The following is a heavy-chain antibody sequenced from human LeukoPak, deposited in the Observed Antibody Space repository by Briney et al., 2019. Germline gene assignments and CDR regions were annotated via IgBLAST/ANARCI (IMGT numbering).Heavy chain of an antibody. CDR1: GDSIRSRNYY. CDR3: AFSSGWYGGTDY. J-gene: IGHJ4*02. Sequence: SETLSLTCSGSGDSIRSRNYYWGWIRRPPGKGLEWIGNIYYSGTAYYNPSLKSRVTISLDTSKNKLSLRLTSVTAADTAVYYCAFSSGWYGGTDYWGQGTLVTVSS. V-gene: IGHV4-39*07. CDR2: IYYSGTA. D-gene: IGHD6-19*01.